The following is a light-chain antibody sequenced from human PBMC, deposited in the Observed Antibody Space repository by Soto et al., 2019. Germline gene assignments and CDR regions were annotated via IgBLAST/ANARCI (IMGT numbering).Light chain of an antibody. J-gene: IGKJ2*01. CDR3: QQTYSTPYT. Sequence: IQMTQSPSSLSASVGDRVTITCRASQRITTYLNWYRQKPGEAPKLLISTSGTLQRGVPSRFSGSGSGTDFSLTITALRPEDFATYFCQQTYSTPYTFGQGTKLEIK. V-gene: IGKV1-39*01. CDR2: TSG. CDR1: QRITTY.